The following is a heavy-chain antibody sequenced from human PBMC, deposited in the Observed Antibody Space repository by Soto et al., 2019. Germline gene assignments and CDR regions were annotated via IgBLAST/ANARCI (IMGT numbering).Heavy chain of an antibody. CDR1: GSSISSSSYY. V-gene: IGHV4-39*01. Sequence: QLQLQESGPGLVKPSETLSLTCTVSGSSISSSSYYWGWIRQPPGKGLEWIGSIYYSGSTYYNPSLKSRVTISVDTSKNQFSLKLSSVTAADTAVYYCARQKEVTIFGVGGIGWFDPWGQGTLVTVSS. CDR3: ARQKEVTIFGVGGIGWFDP. CDR2: IYYSGST. J-gene: IGHJ5*02. D-gene: IGHD3-3*01.